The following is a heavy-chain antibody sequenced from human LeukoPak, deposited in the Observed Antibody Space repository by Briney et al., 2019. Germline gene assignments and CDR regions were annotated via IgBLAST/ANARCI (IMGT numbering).Heavy chain of an antibody. CDR2: INPIFGTA. CDR3: ARGYYYDSSGYYTPVYYFDY. Sequence: SVKVSCKASGYTFTGYYMHWVRQAPGQGLEWMGWINPIFGTANYAQKFQGRVTITTDESTSTAYMELSSLRSEDTAVYYCARGYYYDSSGYYTPVYYFDYWGQGTLVTVSS. V-gene: IGHV1-69*05. J-gene: IGHJ4*02. D-gene: IGHD3-22*01. CDR1: GYTFTGYY.